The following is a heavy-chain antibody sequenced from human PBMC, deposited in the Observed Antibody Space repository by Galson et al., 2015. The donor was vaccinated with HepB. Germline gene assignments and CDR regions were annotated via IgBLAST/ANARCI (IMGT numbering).Heavy chain of an antibody. V-gene: IGHV3-7*01. CDR2: IKEDGSEK. CDR3: AKDIVPSGYDSWFDS. J-gene: IGHJ5*01. CDR1: GFSFSSYS. Sequence: SLRLSCAASGFSFSSYSMGWVRQAPGKGLEWVANIKEDGSEKYYVDSVKGRFTISRDNAKNSLYLQMNSLRVEDTAVYYCAKDIVPSGYDSWFDSWGQGSLVTVSS. D-gene: IGHD5-12*01.